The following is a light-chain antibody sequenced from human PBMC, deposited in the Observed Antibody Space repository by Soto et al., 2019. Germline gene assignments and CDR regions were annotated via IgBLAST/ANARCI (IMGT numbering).Light chain of an antibody. V-gene: IGKV1-5*03. Sequence: DIHMTQSPSTLSGSVGYRVTIPCRASQTISSWLAWYQQKKGKAPKLLIYKASTLKSGVPSRFSGSGYGTEVNLTISRLETEDFAVYYCQQYGSLPLTFGGGTKVDIK. J-gene: IGKJ4*01. CDR3: QQYGSLPLT. CDR1: QTISSW. CDR2: KAS.